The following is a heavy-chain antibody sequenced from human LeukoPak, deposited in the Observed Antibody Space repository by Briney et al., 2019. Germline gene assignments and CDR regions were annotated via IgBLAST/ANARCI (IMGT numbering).Heavy chain of an antibody. Sequence: GGSLRLSCAASGFTFSSYARSWVRQAPGKGLEWVSAISGSGGSTYYADSVKGRFTISRDNSKNTLYLQMNSLRAEDTAVYYCAKRRGYCSSTRCYAFDYWGQGTLVTVSS. CDR3: AKRRGYCSSTRCYAFDY. V-gene: IGHV3-23*01. J-gene: IGHJ4*02. CDR2: ISGSGGST. CDR1: GFTFSSYA. D-gene: IGHD2-2*01.